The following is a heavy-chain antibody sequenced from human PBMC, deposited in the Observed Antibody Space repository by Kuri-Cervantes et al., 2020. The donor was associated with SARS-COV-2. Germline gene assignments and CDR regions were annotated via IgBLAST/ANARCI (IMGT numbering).Heavy chain of an antibody. V-gene: IGHV4-61*01. CDR1: GGSVSSGSYY. Sequence: SETLSLTCTVSGGSVSSGSYYWSWIRQPPGKGLEWIGYIYYSGSTNYNPSLKSRVTISVDTSKNQFSLKLGSVTAADTAVYYCARDSGGSYRDFDYWGQGTLVTVSS. CDR2: IYYSGST. CDR3: ARDSGGSYRDFDY. D-gene: IGHD1-26*01. J-gene: IGHJ4*02.